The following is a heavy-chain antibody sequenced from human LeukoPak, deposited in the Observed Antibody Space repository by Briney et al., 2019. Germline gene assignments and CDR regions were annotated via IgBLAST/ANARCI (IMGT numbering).Heavy chain of an antibody. CDR2: ISGSGGST. D-gene: IGHD2-2*01. V-gene: IGHV3-23*01. Sequence: GGSLRLSCAASGFTFSSYAMSWVRQAPGKGLEWVSAISGSGGSTYYADSVKGRFTISRDNSKNTLYLQMNSLRAEDTAVYYCAKGLGYCSSTSCYATVAFDIWGQGTMVTVSS. CDR3: AKGLGYCSSTSCYATVAFDI. CDR1: GFTFSSYA. J-gene: IGHJ3*02.